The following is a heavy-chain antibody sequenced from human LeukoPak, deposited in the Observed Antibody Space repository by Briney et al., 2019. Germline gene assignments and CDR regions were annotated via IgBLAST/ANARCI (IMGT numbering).Heavy chain of an antibody. J-gene: IGHJ6*03. CDR2: INHSGST. D-gene: IGHD6-13*01. CDR1: GGSFSGYY. V-gene: IGHV4-34*01. Sequence: SETLSLTHAVYGGSFSGYYWSWIRQPPGKGLEWIGEINHSGSTNYNPSLKSRVTISVDTSKNQFSLKLSSVTAADTAVYYCARLVGTGYSSSWYYYYYMDVWGKGTTVTVSS. CDR3: ARLVGTGYSSSWYYYYYMDV.